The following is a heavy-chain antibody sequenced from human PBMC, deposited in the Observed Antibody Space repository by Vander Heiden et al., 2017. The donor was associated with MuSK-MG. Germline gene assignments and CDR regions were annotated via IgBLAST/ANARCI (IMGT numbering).Heavy chain of an antibody. V-gene: IGHV3-23*01. CDR2: ISGSGGST. CDR1: GFTFSSYA. J-gene: IGHJ4*02. D-gene: IGHD6-13*01. Sequence: EVQLLESGGGLVQPGGSLRLSCAASGFTFSSYAMSWVRQAPGKGLEWVSAISGSGGSTYYADSGKGRFTISRDNSKNTLYMQMNRLRAEDTAVYYCAKVPHSSSWFSYFDYWGQGTMVTVYS. CDR3: AKVPHSSSWFSYFDY.